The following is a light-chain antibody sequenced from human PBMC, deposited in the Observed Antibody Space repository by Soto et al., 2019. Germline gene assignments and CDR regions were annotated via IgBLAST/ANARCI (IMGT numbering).Light chain of an antibody. CDR1: QTVGSY. CDR3: QQRINWPLNT. V-gene: IGKV3-11*01. CDR2: DAS. Sequence: EIVLTQSPATPSLSPGERATRSCRASQTVGSYLGWYQQRPGQAPRLLIYDASNRATGILARFSGSGSGTDFTLTISSLEPEDFAVYYCQQRINWPLNTFGPGTKLEIK. J-gene: IGKJ2*01.